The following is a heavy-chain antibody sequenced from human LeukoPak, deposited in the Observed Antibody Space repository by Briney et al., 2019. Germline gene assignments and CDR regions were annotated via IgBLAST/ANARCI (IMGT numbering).Heavy chain of an antibody. CDR1: GGSISSSSYY. J-gene: IGHJ2*01. Sequence: SQTLSLTCTVSGGSISSSSYYWGWIRQPPGKGLEWIGSIYYSGSTYYNPSLKSRVTISVDTSKNQFSLKLSSVTAADTAVYYCARLRPWYFDLWGQGTLVTVSS. V-gene: IGHV4-39*01. CDR3: ARLRPWYFDL. D-gene: IGHD4-17*01. CDR2: IYYSGST.